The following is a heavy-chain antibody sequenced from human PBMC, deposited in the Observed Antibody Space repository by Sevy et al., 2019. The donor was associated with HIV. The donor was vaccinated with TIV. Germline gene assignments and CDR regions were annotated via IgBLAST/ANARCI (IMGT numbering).Heavy chain of an antibody. J-gene: IGHJ4*02. Sequence: QLGGSLRLSCEASGFTFSSYTFHWVRQAPGKGLEYVSGIANDGSLTYYSISVKDRFTISRDNSKNTVFLQVGSLRPEDMAVYYCARERNFWSGKPLIFDFWGQGTLVTVSS. D-gene: IGHD3-3*01. CDR2: IANDGSLT. CDR1: GFTFSSYT. V-gene: IGHV3-64*01. CDR3: ARERNFWSGKPLIFDF.